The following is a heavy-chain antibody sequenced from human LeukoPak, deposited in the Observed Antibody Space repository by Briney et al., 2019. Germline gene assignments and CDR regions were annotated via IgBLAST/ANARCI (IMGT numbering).Heavy chain of an antibody. J-gene: IGHJ3*02. CDR2: IKHDGSQK. Sequence: GGSLRLSCAASGFTFSRYWMSWVRQAPGRGLEWVANIKHDGSQKYHVYSVKGRITIFRDGAKNSLYLQMTSLRAEDTAVYYCARDGMGGIKAFDIWGQGTMVTVSS. CDR3: ARDGMGGIKAFDI. CDR1: GFTFSRYW. D-gene: IGHD3-10*01. V-gene: IGHV3-7*05.